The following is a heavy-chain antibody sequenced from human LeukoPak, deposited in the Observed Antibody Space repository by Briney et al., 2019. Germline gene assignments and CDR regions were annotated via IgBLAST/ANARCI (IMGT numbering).Heavy chain of an antibody. D-gene: IGHD2/OR15-2a*01. CDR3: ARGGRTTAPDF. V-gene: IGHV1-18*01. J-gene: IGHJ4*02. Sequence: ASVKLSRKTSGYTFDSYDLSWVRHAPGQGLEWMSWITAYSGHIDYAQNLQGRVTVTTDPSTSTAHMELRSLRSDDTVVYYCARGGRTTAPDFWGQGTLVTVSS. CDR1: GYTFDSYD. CDR2: ITAYSGHI.